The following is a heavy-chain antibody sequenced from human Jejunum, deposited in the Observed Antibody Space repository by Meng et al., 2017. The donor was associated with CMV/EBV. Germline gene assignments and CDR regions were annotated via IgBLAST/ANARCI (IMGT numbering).Heavy chain of an antibody. CDR2: INYSGTT. CDR3: ARGCYTTSCYRGSLDD. Sequence: ISSSSYYWGWMSQPPGKGVEWIGSINYSGTTYYTPSLRSRVTISLDTAKKQFSLRRNSVTAADTAVYYCARGCYTTSCYRGSLDDGGQG. V-gene: IGHV4-39*07. CDR1: ISSSSYY. J-gene: IGHJ4*02. D-gene: IGHD2-2*02.